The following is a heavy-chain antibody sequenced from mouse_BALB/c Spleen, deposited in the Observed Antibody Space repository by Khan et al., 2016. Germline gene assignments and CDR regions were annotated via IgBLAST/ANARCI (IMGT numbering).Heavy chain of an antibody. CDR3: ASLLLRFHY. V-gene: IGHV14-3*02. CDR1: GFNIKDTY. J-gene: IGHJ2*01. Sequence: VQLQQPGAELVKPGASVKLSCTASGFNIKDTYMHWVEQRPEQGLEWVGRIDPTNGNTKYDPKFQGKATITADTSSNTAYLQLSSLTSEDTAVYYCASLLLRFHYWGQGTTLTVSS. CDR2: IDPTNGNT. D-gene: IGHD1-1*01.